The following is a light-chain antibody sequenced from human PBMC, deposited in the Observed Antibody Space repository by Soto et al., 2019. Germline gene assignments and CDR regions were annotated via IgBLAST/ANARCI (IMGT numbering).Light chain of an antibody. Sequence: DIPMTPSPSSLSASVGDRVTITCRASQSISSYLNWSQQKPGKAPKLLIYAASSLQSGVPSRFSGSGSGTDFTLTISSLQPEDFATYYCQQSYSTPRTFGQGTKVEIK. CDR1: QSISSY. J-gene: IGKJ1*01. CDR3: QQSYSTPRT. CDR2: AAS. V-gene: IGKV1-39*01.